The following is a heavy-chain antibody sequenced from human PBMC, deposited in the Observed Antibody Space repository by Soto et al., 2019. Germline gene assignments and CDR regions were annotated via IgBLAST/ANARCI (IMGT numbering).Heavy chain of an antibody. D-gene: IGHD4-17*01. V-gene: IGHV3-23*01. CDR2: ISGSGGST. J-gene: IGHJ4*02. Sequence: GGSLRLSCAASGFTFSSYAMSWVRQAPGKGLEWVSAISGSGGSTYYADSVKGRFTISRDNSKNTLYLQMNSLRAEDTAVYYCAKALRGIYGDYDPHFDYWGQGTLVTVSS. CDR3: AKALRGIYGDYDPHFDY. CDR1: GFTFSSYA.